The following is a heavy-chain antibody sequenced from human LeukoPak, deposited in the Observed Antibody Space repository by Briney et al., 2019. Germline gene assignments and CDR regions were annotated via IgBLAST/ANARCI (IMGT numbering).Heavy chain of an antibody. CDR2: IYYTGTT. CDR1: GGSISGTYY. CDR3: ARRWVYDKRAFDA. D-gene: IGHD3-16*01. V-gene: IGHV4-59*08. Sequence: SETLSLTCTVSGGSISGTYYWSWIRQPPGKGLEWIGYIYYTGTTDSNPSLKSRVTTSLDTSKNQFSLNLSSVTAADTAVYYCARRWVYDKRAFDAWGQGTMVTVSS. J-gene: IGHJ3*01.